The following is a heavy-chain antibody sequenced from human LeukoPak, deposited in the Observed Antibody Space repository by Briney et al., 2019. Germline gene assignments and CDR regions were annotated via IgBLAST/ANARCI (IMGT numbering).Heavy chain of an antibody. V-gene: IGHV3-7*01. J-gene: IGHJ5*02. CDR3: AKLSTAVAGQDR. CDR2: IKKDGSEK. D-gene: IGHD6-19*01. CDR1: GFTFSNYW. Sequence: GESLRLSCAASGFTFSNYWMSWVRQTPGKGLEWVANIKKDGSEKYYVDSVKGRFTISRDNAKNSVYLQMNSLRAEDTAVYYCAKLSTAVAGQDRWGQGTLVTVSS.